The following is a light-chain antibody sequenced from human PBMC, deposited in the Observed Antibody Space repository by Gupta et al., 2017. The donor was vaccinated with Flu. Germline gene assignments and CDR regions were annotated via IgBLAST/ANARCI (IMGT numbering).Light chain of an antibody. J-gene: IGLJ3*02. CDR1: SSDIGGYNY. CDR2: EVT. CDR3: GSYTSSSTWV. V-gene: IGLV2-14*01. Sequence: QSALTQPASVSGSPGQSFTISCTGTSSDIGGYNYVSWYLQHPGKAPKLMIYEVTNRPSGVSNRFSGSKSGNTASLTVSGLQAEDEADYFCGSYTSSSTWVFGGGTKLTVL.